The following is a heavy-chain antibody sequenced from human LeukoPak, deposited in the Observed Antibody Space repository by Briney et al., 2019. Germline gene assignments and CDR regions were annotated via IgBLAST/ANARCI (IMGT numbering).Heavy chain of an antibody. CDR2: INPNSGGT. V-gene: IGHV1-2*02. Sequence: ASVKVSCKASGYTXTGYYMHWVRQAPGQGLEWMGWINPNSGGTNYAQKFQGRVTMTRDTSISTAYMELSRLRSDDTAVYYCARGAYGDYAVDYWGQGTLVTVSS. CDR1: GYTXTGYY. D-gene: IGHD4-17*01. J-gene: IGHJ4*02. CDR3: ARGAYGDYAVDY.